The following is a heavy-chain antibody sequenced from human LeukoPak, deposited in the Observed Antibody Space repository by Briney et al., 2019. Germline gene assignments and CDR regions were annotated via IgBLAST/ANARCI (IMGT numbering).Heavy chain of an antibody. CDR2: FDPEDGET. V-gene: IGHV1-24*01. Sequence: ASVKVSCKVSGYTLTELSMHWVRQAPGKGLEWMGGFDPEDGETIYAQKFQGRVTMTEDTSTDTAYMELSSLRSEDTAVYYCVTVPTKAVAGSYYFDYWGQGTLVTVSS. CDR3: VTVPTKAVAGSYYFDY. CDR1: GYTLTELS. D-gene: IGHD6-19*01. J-gene: IGHJ4*02.